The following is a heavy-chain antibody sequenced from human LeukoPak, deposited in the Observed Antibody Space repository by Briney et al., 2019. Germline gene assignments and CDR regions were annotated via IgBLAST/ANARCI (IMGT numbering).Heavy chain of an antibody. CDR1: GFTISDYW. Sequence: GGSLRLSCAGSGFTISDYWMTWVRQAPGKGLEWEANIKQDGSEKYYVDSVKGRFTISRDNAKNSLYLQMNSLKAADTAVYYCGRDRLIGGLDPWGQGTLVTVSS. CDR3: GRDRLIGGLDP. CDR2: IKQDGSEK. V-gene: IGHV3-7*01. D-gene: IGHD7-27*01. J-gene: IGHJ5*02.